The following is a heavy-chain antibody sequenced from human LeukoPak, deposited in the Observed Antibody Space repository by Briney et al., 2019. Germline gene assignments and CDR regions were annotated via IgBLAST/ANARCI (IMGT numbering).Heavy chain of an antibody. CDR1: GFTFSSYG. D-gene: IGHD3-3*01. CDR2: IRYDGSNK. CDR3: ARDPWSASEGAFDY. V-gene: IGHV3-30*02. Sequence: GGSLRLSCAASGFTFSSYGMHWVCQAPGKGLEWVAFIRYDGSNKYYADSVKGRFTISRDNAKNSLYLQMNSLRAEDTAVYYCARDPWSASEGAFDYWGQGTLVTVSS. J-gene: IGHJ4*02.